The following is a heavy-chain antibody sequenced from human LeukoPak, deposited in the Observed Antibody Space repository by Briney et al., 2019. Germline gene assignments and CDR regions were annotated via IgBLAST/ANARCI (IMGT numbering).Heavy chain of an antibody. D-gene: IGHD4-17*01. CDR2: ISGSSGLT. CDR1: GFTFSDYA. J-gene: IGHJ4*02. CDR3: ARRGESASYGDYRFDY. Sequence: GGSLRLSCAASGFTFSDYAMSWVRQAPGRGLEWVSAISGSSGLTYYADSVKGRFTISRDNSKNTLFLQMNSLRAEDTAVYYCARRGESASYGDYRFDYWGQGTLVTVSS. V-gene: IGHV3-23*01.